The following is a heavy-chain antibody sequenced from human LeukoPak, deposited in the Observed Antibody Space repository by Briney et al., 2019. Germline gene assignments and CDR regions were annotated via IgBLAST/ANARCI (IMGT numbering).Heavy chain of an antibody. CDR3: ARDLGSVTSGGSCYFDY. D-gene: IGHD2-15*01. J-gene: IGHJ4*02. CDR1: GGSISSGNW. V-gene: IGHV4-4*02. CDR2: IYHSGST. Sequence: SETLSLTCAVSGGSISSGNWWSWVRQPPGKGLEWIGEIYHSGSTNYNPSLKSRVTISVDKSKNHFSLRLSSVTAADTAMYYCARDLGSVTSGGSCYFDYWGQGTLVTVSS.